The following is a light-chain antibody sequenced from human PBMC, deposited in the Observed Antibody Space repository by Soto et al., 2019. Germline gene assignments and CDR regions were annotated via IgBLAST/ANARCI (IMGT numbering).Light chain of an antibody. J-gene: IGKJ5*01. CDR1: QSVSSN. V-gene: IGKV3-15*01. Sequence: TPSPATLAVSPGAQATLSCRASQSVSSNLAWYQQKPGQAPRPLIYGASTRATGIPARFSGSGAGTDFSLTISSWQPEDFATYYCQPSARPPPITSCQGTRLEVK. CDR3: QPSARPPPIT. CDR2: GAS.